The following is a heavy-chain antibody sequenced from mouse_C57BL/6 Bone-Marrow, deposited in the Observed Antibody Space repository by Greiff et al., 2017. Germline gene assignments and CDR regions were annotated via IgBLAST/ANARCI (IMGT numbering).Heavy chain of an antibody. J-gene: IGHJ2*01. Sequence: EVKLMESGGGLVKPGGSLKLSCAASGFTFSSYAMSWVRQTPEKRLEWVATISDGGSYTYYPDNVKGRFTISRDNAKNNLYLQMSHLKSEDTAMYYCARDDPYYFDYWGQGTTLTVSS. CDR1: GFTFSSYA. V-gene: IGHV5-4*01. CDR2: ISDGGSYT. CDR3: ARDDPYYFDY.